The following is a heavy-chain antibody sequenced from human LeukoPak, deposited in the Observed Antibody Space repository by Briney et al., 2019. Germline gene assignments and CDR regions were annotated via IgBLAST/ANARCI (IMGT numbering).Heavy chain of an antibody. CDR2: FAGSDTTK. V-gene: IGHV3-48*03. J-gene: IGHJ4*02. Sequence: PGGSLRLSCAAAGVDFGAYEMNWVRQAPGKGLEWVAYFAGSDTTKYYADSVRGRFTISRDNAKKSLYLQMNSLRAEDTALYYCTTLGYHLDSWGQGTLVTVSS. CDR3: TTLGYHLDS. D-gene: IGHD3-22*01. CDR1: GVDFGAYE.